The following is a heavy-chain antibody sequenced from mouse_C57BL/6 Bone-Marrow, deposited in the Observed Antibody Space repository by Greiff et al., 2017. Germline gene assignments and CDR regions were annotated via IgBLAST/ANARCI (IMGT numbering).Heavy chain of an antibody. CDR3: ARSEGWGYIDY. Sequence: LVESGPELVKPGASVKISCKASGYSFTSYYIHWVKQRPGQGLEWIGWIYPGSGNTKYNEKFKGKATLTADTSSSTAYMQLSSLTSEDTAVYYCARSEGWGYIDYWGQGTTLTVSS. J-gene: IGHJ2*01. D-gene: IGHD3-3*01. CDR1: GYSFTSYY. V-gene: IGHV1-66*01. CDR2: IYPGSGNT.